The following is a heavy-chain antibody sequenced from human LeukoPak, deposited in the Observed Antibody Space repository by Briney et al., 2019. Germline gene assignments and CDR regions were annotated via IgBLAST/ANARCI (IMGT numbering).Heavy chain of an antibody. V-gene: IGHV3-7*01. J-gene: IGHJ4*02. D-gene: IGHD5-12*01. CDR2: INQDGSEK. Sequence: GGSLRLSCAASGFTFSSYWMIWVRQAPGKGLEWVANINQDGSEKYYVDSVKGRFTISRDNAKNSLYQQMNSLRAEDTAVYYCASPGFSGYDPFDYWGQGTLVTVSS. CDR3: ASPGFSGYDPFDY. CDR1: GFTFSSYW.